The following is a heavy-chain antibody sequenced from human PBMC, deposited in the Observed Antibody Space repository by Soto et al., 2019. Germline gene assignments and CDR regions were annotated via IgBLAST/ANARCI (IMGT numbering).Heavy chain of an antibody. CDR3: ASTMVRGVIIAFFDY. CDR2: IYYSGST. J-gene: IGHJ4*02. Sequence: QVQLQESGPGLVKPSQTLSLTCTVSGGSISSRGYYWSWIRQHPGNGLEWIGYIYYSGSTYYNPSLKSLVTISVDTSKNQFSLKLSSVTAADTAVYYCASTMVRGVIIAFFDYWGQGTLVTVSS. CDR1: GGSISSRGYY. V-gene: IGHV4-31*01. D-gene: IGHD3-10*01.